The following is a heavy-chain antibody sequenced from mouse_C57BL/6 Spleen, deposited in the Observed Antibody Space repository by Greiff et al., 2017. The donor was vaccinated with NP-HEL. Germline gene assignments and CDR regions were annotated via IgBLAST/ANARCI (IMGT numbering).Heavy chain of an antibody. V-gene: IGHV1-26*01. J-gene: IGHJ2*01. Sequence: VQLQQSGPELVKPGASVKISCKASGYTFTDYYMNWVKQSHGKSLEWIGDINPNNGGTSYNQKFKGKATLTVDKSSSTAYMELRSLTSEDSAVYYCANDYYPFDYWGQGTTLTVSS. D-gene: IGHD2-3*01. CDR1: GYTFTDYY. CDR3: ANDYYPFDY. CDR2: INPNNGGT.